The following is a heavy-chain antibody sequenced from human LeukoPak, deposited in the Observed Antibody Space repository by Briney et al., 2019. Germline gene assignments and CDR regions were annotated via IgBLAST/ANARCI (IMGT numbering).Heavy chain of an antibody. D-gene: IGHD6-13*01. CDR2: IYHSGST. CDR3: ARVVGSSWYCFDY. CDR1: GYSISSGYY. J-gene: IGHJ4*02. Sequence: SETLSLTCAVSGYSISSGYYWGWIRQPPGKGLAWIGSIYHSGSTYYNPSLKSRVTISVDTSKNQFSLKLSSVTAADTAVYYCARVVGSSWYCFDYWGQGTLVTVSS. V-gene: IGHV4-38-2*01.